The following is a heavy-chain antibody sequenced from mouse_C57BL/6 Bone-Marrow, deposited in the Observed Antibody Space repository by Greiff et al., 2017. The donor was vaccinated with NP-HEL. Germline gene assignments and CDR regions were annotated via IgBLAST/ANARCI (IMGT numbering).Heavy chain of an antibody. CDR3: ARRYSFYAMDY. J-gene: IGHJ4*01. CDR1: GFSLTSYG. CDR2: LWSGGST. V-gene: IGHV2-2*01. Sequence: QVQLKQSGPGLVQPSQSLSITCTVSGFSLTSYGVHWVRQSPGKGLEWLGELWSGGSTDYNAAFISRLSISKDNSKSKVFFKMNSLQADDTAIYYCARRYSFYAMDYWGQGTSVTVSS. D-gene: IGHD2-12*01.